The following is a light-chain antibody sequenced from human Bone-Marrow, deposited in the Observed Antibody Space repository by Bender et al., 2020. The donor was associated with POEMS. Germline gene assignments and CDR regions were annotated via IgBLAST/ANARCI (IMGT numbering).Light chain of an antibody. CDR3: FSYGRSSLWM. V-gene: IGLV2-14*01. J-gene: IGLJ3*02. Sequence: QSALTQPASVSGSPGQSITISCTGTSSDVGGYNYVSWYQQHPGKAPKLMIYEVSNRPSGVSNRFSGSKSGNTASLTISGLQAEDEADYYCFSYGRSSLWMFGGGTKLTVL. CDR1: SSDVGGYNY. CDR2: EVS.